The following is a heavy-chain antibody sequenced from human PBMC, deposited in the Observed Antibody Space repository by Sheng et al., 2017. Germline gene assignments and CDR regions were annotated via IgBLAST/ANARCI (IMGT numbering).Heavy chain of an antibody. D-gene: IGHD2-8*01. Sequence: QLQLQESGPGLVKPSETLSLACTVSGDSISRNNYYWGWIRQPPGEGLEWIGSIYYTGTTYYNPSLKSRVTISLDTSKNQFSLNLSSVTAADTAIYYCAGKEFVLYYFSSWGQGTLVTVSS. CDR2: IYYTGTT. CDR3: AGKEFVLYYFSS. V-gene: IGHV4-39*07. CDR1: GDSISRNNYY. J-gene: IGHJ4*02.